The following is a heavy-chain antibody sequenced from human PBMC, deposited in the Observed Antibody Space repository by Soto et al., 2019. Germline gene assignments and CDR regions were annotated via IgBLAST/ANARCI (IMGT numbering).Heavy chain of an antibody. CDR3: ARDSSLYYYDSSGYLNY. D-gene: IGHD3-22*01. CDR2: IWYDGNKK. CDR1: GFSFSSSG. Sequence: GGSLRLSCAASGFSFSSSGMHWVRQAPGKGLEWVAVIWYDGNKKYYADSVKGRFTISRDNSKNTLYLQMNSLRAEDTAVYYCARDSSLYYYDSSGYLNYWGQGTLVTVS. J-gene: IGHJ4*02. V-gene: IGHV3-33*01.